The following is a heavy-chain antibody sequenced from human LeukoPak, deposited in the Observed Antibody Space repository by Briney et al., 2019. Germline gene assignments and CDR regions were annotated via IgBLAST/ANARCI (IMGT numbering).Heavy chain of an antibody. V-gene: IGHV4-59*12. CDR3: ARDYLGSSYGSPL. Sequence: SETLSLTCTVSGGSMRSYYWSWIRQPPGKGLEWIGYIYYSGSTIYNPSLKSRVTISLDTSKNQFSLKMNSVTAADTAVYYCARDYLGSSYGSPLWGQGTLVTVSS. CDR2: IYYSGST. CDR1: GGSMRSYY. J-gene: IGHJ4*02. D-gene: IGHD5-18*01.